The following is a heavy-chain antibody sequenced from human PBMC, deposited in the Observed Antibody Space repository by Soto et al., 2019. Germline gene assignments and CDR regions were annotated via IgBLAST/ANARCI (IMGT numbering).Heavy chain of an antibody. J-gene: IGHJ4*02. CDR1: GSAFKSYD. D-gene: IGHD3-22*01. Sequence: ASVKVSCKASGSAFKSYDVHWVRQASGQGLEWLGWMNPNTGHSVPSWKFEDRVTMTTATSTNTVFLELRSLKSDDTAIYYCARDRLRGYDSSGFYSWGQGTMVTVSS. CDR2: MNPNTGHS. CDR3: ARDRLRGYDSSGFYS. V-gene: IGHV1-8*01.